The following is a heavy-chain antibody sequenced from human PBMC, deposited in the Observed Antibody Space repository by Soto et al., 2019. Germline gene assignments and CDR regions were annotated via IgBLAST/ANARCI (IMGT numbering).Heavy chain of an antibody. Sequence: SETLSLTCAVYGGSFSGYCWSWIRQPPGKGLEWIGEINHSGSTNYNPSLKSRVTISVDTSKNQFSLKLSSVTAADTAVYYCARCLGGSWWAAAGPGVDAFDIWGQGTMVT. J-gene: IGHJ3*02. D-gene: IGHD6-13*01. CDR3: ARCLGGSWWAAAGPGVDAFDI. CDR1: GGSFSGYC. CDR2: INHSGST. V-gene: IGHV4-34*01.